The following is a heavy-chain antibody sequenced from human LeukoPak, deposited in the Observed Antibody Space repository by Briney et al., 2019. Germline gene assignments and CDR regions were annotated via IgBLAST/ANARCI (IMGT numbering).Heavy chain of an antibody. D-gene: IGHD6-13*01. J-gene: IGHJ4*02. V-gene: IGHV4-59*08. CDR1: GGSISSYY. Sequence: SSETLSLTCTVSGGSISSYYWSWIRQPPGKGLEWIGYIYYSGSTNYNLSLKSRVTISVDTSKNQFSLKLSSVTAADTAVYYCARQHSSSWSYYFDYWGQGTPVTVSS. CDR2: IYYSGST. CDR3: ARQHSSSWSYYFDY.